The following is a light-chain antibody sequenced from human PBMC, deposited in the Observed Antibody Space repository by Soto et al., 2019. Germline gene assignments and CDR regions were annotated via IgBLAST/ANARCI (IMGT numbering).Light chain of an antibody. CDR3: QQYYSYPLT. CDR1: QGISSY. Sequence: AIRMTQSPSSLSASTGDRVTVTCRASQGISSYLAWYQQKPGKAPKLLIYAACTLQSGVPSRFSGSGSGTDFTLTISCLQSEDFATYYCQQYYSYPLTFGGGTKVDIK. V-gene: IGKV1-8*01. J-gene: IGKJ4*01. CDR2: AAC.